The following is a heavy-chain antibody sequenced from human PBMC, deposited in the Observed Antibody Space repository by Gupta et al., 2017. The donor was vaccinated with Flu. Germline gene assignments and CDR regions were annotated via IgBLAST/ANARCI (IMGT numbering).Heavy chain of an antibody. CDR1: SGPINNYY. Sequence: QVLLQESGPRLVKPSETLSLNCSLSSGPINNYYWSWIRQSPGKGLEWIGDMHHSGGPNYNPSLVRRGSLSIDPSRKYFSLRLTSVTAADTAVYYCTTGGSHWVFDSWGQGTLVTVSS. CDR2: MHHSGGP. D-gene: IGHD3-10*01. CDR3: TTGGSHWVFDS. J-gene: IGHJ4*02. V-gene: IGHV4-59*01.